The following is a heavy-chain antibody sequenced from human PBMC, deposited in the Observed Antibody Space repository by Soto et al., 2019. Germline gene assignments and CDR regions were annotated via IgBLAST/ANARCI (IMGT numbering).Heavy chain of an antibody. CDR2: FYYTGIT. CDR1: GGSISNYY. V-gene: IGHV4-59*08. CDR3: ARHVVVAQCVGDRFYHFDY. J-gene: IGHJ4*02. D-gene: IGHD5-12*01. Sequence: SETLSLTCTVSGGSISNYYWSWIRQPPGKGLEWIGYFYYTGITNYNPSLKSRISMSVDTSKNQFSLKLSSVTAADTAVYYCARHVVVAQCVGDRFYHFDYWGQGTLVTVSS.